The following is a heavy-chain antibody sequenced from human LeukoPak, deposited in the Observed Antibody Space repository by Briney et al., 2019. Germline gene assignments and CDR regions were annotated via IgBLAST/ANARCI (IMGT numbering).Heavy chain of an antibody. V-gene: IGHV1-69*05. CDR2: IIPIFGTA. J-gene: IGHJ4*02. CDR3: ARDRSYYDSSRFLDY. D-gene: IGHD3-22*01. Sequence: SVKVSCKASGGTFSSYAISWVRQAPGQGREWMGRIIPIFGTANYAQKFQGRVTITTDESTSTAYMELSSLRSEDTAVYYCARDRSYYDSSRFLDYWGQGTLVTVSS. CDR1: GGTFSSYA.